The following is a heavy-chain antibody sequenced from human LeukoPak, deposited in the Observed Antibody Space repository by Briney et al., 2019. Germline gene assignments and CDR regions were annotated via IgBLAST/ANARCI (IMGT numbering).Heavy chain of an antibody. CDR1: GFTFSSYG. CDR3: AKDRKPIQLWSFDY. D-gene: IGHD5-18*01. V-gene: IGHV3-23*01. CDR2: ISGSGGST. Sequence: HPGGSLRLSCAASGFTFSSYGMSWVRQAPGKGLEWVSAISGSGGSTYYADSVKGRFTISRDNSKNTLYLQMNSLRAEDTAVYYCAKDRKPIQLWSFDYWGQGTLVTVSS. J-gene: IGHJ4*02.